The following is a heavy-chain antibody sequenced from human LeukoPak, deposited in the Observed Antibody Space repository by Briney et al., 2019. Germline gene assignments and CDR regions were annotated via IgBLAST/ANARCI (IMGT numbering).Heavy chain of an antibody. D-gene: IGHD5-12*01. CDR2: ISYSGDT. J-gene: IGHJ6*02. CDR1: GGSISSTSYF. CDR3: ARGQNIVATSYYYGMDV. V-gene: IGHV4-39*07. Sequence: SETLSLTCTVSGGSISSTSYFWGWIRQAPGKEMEWIGSISYSGDTYHRPSLKSRVTMSLDTSKNQFFLNLNSATAADTAVYYCARGQNIVATSYYYGMDVWGQGTTVTVSS.